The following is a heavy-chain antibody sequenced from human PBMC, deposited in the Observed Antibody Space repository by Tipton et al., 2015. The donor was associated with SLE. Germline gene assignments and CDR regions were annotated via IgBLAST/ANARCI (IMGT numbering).Heavy chain of an antibody. Sequence: SLRLSCEASGFTFSDYWMTWVRQAPGRGLEWVANIRRDGDSMYYVDSVKGRFTVSRDNAKNSLYLQMNSLRAADTGVYYCARAAASAILTGSLYFFDFWGQGTLVTVSS. V-gene: IGHV3-7*01. CDR2: IRRDGDSM. J-gene: IGHJ4*02. CDR1: GFTFSDYW. CDR3: ARAAASAILTGSLYFFDF. D-gene: IGHD3-9*01.